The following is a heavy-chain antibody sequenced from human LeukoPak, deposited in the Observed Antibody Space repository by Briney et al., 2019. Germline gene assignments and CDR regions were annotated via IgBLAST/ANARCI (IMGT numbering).Heavy chain of an antibody. J-gene: IGHJ4*02. D-gene: IGHD3-10*01. Sequence: PSETLSLTCSVSASSITIGYFWGWIRQPPGKGLEWIGEINHSGSTNYNPSLKSRVTISVDTSKNQFSLKLSSVTAADTAVYYCARGRRYYGSGSKVLDYWGQGTLVTVSS. V-gene: IGHV4-34*01. CDR1: ASSITIGYF. CDR3: ARGRRYYGSGSKVLDY. CDR2: INHSGST.